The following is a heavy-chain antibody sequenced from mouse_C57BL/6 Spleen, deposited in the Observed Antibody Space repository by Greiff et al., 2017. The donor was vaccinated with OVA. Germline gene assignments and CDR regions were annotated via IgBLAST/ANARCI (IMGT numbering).Heavy chain of an antibody. CDR2: INPNNGGT. Sequence: VQLQQSGPELVKPGASVKISCKASGYTFTDYYMNWVKQSHGKSLEWIGDINPNNGGTSYNQKFKGKATLTVDKSSSTAYMELRSLTSEDSAVYYCARRGSYGNYYFDYWGQGTTLTVSS. CDR3: ARRGSYGNYYFDY. V-gene: IGHV1-26*01. J-gene: IGHJ2*01. CDR1: GYTFTDYY. D-gene: IGHD2-1*01.